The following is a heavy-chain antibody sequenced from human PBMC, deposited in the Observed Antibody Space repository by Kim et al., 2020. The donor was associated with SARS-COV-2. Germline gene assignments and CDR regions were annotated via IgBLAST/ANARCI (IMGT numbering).Heavy chain of an antibody. CDR2: ISAYNGNT. CDR3: ARQVCGGDCYSWEYYYGMDV. Sequence: ASVKVSCKASGYTFTSYGISWVRQAPGQGLEWMGWISAYNGNTNYAQKLQGRVTMTTDTSTNTAYMELRSLRSDDTAVYYCARQVCGGDCYSWEYYYGMDVWGQGTTVTVSS. CDR1: GYTFTSYG. J-gene: IGHJ6*02. D-gene: IGHD2-21*02. V-gene: IGHV1-18*04.